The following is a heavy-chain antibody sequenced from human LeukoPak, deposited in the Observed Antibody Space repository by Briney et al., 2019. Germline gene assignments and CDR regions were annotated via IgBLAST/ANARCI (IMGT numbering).Heavy chain of an antibody. V-gene: IGHV3-23*01. CDR2: IRGSDGSI. CDR1: GFTFSTYA. J-gene: IGHJ4*02. Sequence: GGSLRLSCAASGFTFSTYAMSWVRQAPGKGLEWVSSIRGSDGSIYYADSVKGRFAISRDNSKNTLYLQMNSLRAEDTAVYYCAKDVYGDYGGLDYWGQGTLVTVSS. D-gene: IGHD4-17*01. CDR3: AKDVYGDYGGLDY.